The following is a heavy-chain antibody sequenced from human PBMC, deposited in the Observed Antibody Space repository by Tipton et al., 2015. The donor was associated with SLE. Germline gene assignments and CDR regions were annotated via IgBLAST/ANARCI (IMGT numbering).Heavy chain of an antibody. CDR1: GYTFTDYY. V-gene: IGHV1-2*02. CDR3: ALGTGADAFDI. J-gene: IGHJ3*02. CDR2: INPYSGGT. Sequence: VQSGAEMKKPGASAKVSCQAFGYTFTDYYIHWVRQAPGQGLEWMGWINPYSGGTEYAPKFQGRVTMTRDTALRSAYMELRSLTSHDTAVYYCALGTGADAFDIWGQGTTVPVS. D-gene: IGHD3/OR15-3a*01.